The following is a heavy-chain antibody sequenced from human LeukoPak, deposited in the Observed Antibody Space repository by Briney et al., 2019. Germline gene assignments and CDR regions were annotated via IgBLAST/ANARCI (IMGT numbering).Heavy chain of an antibody. V-gene: IGHV3-23*01. Sequence: GGSLRLSCAASEFTFSTYVMSWVRQAPGRGLEWVSAIAGDSGSTYHADSVKGRFTISRDNSKNTLYLQMNSLRAEDTAVYYCAKGSTNARPYYFDYWSQGSLVTVSS. CDR3: AKGSTNARPYYFDY. CDR1: EFTFSTYV. D-gene: IGHD2-8*01. CDR2: IAGDSGST. J-gene: IGHJ4*02.